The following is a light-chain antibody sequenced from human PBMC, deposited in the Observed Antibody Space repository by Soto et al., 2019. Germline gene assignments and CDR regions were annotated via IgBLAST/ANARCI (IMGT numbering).Light chain of an antibody. J-gene: IGKJ2*01. V-gene: IGKV3-20*01. Sequence: EIVLTQSPGTLSLSPGERATLSCRASQSVSSSYLAWYQQKPGQAPRLLIYGASSRATGIPDRFSGSGSGTAYTLTISRPEPADCAVYYCQQYGSSHPNTSGQGTKLEIK. CDR1: QSVSSSY. CDR3: QQYGSSHPNT. CDR2: GAS.